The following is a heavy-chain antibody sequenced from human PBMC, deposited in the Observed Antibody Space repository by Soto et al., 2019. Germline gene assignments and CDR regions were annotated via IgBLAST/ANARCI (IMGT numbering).Heavy chain of an antibody. CDR3: AKATATGGGAFDI. J-gene: IGHJ3*02. V-gene: IGHV3-23*01. CDR2: ILVDGRT. CDR1: GFICSSYD. Sequence: AGGSLRLSCAASGFICSSYDMSWVRQAPGKGLEWVSAILVDGRTFYVDSVKGRFTISRDSSQNTVCLQMNSLTAGDTALYYCAKATATGGGAFDICGQGTMVTVSS. D-gene: IGHD2-8*02.